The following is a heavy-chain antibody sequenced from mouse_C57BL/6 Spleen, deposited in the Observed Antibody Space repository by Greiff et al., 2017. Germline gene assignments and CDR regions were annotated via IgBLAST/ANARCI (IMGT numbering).Heavy chain of an antibody. CDR2: IDPSDSET. J-gene: IGHJ4*01. V-gene: IGHV1-52*01. Sequence: VQLQQPGAELVRPGSSVKLSCKASGYTFTSYWMHWVKQRPIQGLEWIGNIDPSDSETHYNQKFKDKATLTVDKSSSTAYMQLSSLTSEDSAVYYCAREGPGGAMDYWGQGTSVTVSS. CDR1: GYTFTSYW. CDR3: AREGPGGAMDY.